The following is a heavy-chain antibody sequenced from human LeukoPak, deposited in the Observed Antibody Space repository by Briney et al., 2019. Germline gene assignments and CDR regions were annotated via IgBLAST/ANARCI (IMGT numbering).Heavy chain of an antibody. Sequence: SVKVSCKASGGTFSRYAISWVRQAPGQGLEWMGGIIPIFGTANYAQKFQGRVTITADESTSTAYMELSSLRSEDTAVYYCARGEFGPSPFDPWGQGTLVTVSS. CDR1: GGTFSRYA. D-gene: IGHD3-16*01. CDR2: IIPIFGTA. V-gene: IGHV1-69*13. J-gene: IGHJ5*02. CDR3: ARGEFGPSPFDP.